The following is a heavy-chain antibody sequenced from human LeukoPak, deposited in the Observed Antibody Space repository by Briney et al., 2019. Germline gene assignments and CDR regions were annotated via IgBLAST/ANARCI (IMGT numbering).Heavy chain of an antibody. Sequence: ASVKVSCKVSGYTLTELSMHWVRQAPGKGLEWMGGFDPEDGETIYAQKFQGRVTMARDTSTSTVYMELSSLRSEDTAVYYCARDTSEYSSLNFDYWGQGTLVTVSS. J-gene: IGHJ4*02. CDR1: GYTLTELS. CDR2: FDPEDGET. CDR3: ARDTSEYSSLNFDY. V-gene: IGHV1-24*01. D-gene: IGHD6-6*01.